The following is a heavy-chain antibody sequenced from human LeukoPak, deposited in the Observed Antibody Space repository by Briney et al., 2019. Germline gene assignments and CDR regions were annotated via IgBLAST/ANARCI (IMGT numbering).Heavy chain of an antibody. CDR3: ARDHPSNWFDP. J-gene: IGHJ5*02. Sequence: ASVKVSCKASGYTFTGYYMHWVRQAPGQGLEWMGWINPNSGGTNYAQKFQGWVTMTRDTSISTAYMELSRLRSDDTAVHYCARDHPSNWFDPLGPGNPGHRLL. CDR1: GYTFTGYY. CDR2: INPNSGGT. V-gene: IGHV1-2*04.